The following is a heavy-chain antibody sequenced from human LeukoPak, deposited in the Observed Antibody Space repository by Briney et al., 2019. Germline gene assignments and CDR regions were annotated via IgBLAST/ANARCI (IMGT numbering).Heavy chain of an antibody. Sequence: SVKVSCKASGGTFSSYAISWVRQAPGQGLEWMGGIIPIFGTANYAQKFQGRVTITADKSTSTAYMELSSLRSEGTAVYYCAGYGDYSFDYWGQGTLVTVSS. V-gene: IGHV1-69*06. CDR1: GGTFSSYA. D-gene: IGHD4-17*01. J-gene: IGHJ4*02. CDR3: AGYGDYSFDY. CDR2: IIPIFGTA.